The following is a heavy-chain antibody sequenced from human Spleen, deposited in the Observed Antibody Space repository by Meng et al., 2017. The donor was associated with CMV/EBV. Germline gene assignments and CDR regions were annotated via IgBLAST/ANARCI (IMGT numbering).Heavy chain of an antibody. CDR3: TRGWRTGDY. Sequence: GESLKISCAASGFTFSSYEMNWVRQAPGKGLEWVSYISYTGDTIYYADSVKGRFTISRDNAKNSLSLQMNSLRAEDTAVYYCTRGWRTGDYWGQGTLVTVSS. CDR2: ISYTGDTI. J-gene: IGHJ4*02. D-gene: IGHD3-3*01. V-gene: IGHV3-48*03. CDR1: GFTFSSYE.